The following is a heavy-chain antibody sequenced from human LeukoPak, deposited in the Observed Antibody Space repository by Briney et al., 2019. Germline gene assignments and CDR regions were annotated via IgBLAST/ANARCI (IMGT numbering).Heavy chain of an antibody. CDR2: ISSSATYT. CDR1: GFTFSDYY. D-gene: IGHD5/OR15-5a*01. Sequence: PGGSLRLSCAASGFTFSDYYMNWIRQAPGKGLEWVSYISSSATYTNYADSVKGRFTVSRDNAKNSLFLQMNSLRAEDTAVYYCARAVSGNYYYYGMDVWGQGTTVTVSS. V-gene: IGHV3-11*05. CDR3: ARAVSGNYYYYGMDV. J-gene: IGHJ6*02.